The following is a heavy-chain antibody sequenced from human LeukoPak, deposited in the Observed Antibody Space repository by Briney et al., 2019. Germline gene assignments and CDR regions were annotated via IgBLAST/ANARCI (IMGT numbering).Heavy chain of an antibody. V-gene: IGHV4-34*01. CDR3: ARPPRYYDTSPVLFDI. J-gene: IGHJ3*02. D-gene: IGHD3-22*01. CDR2: INHSGST. Sequence: SETLSLTCAVYGGSFSGYYWSWIRQPPGKGLEWIGEINHSGSTNYNPSLKSRVTISVDTSKNQFSLKLSSVTASDTAVYYCARPPRYYDTSPVLFDIWGQGTMVTVSS. CDR1: GGSFSGYY.